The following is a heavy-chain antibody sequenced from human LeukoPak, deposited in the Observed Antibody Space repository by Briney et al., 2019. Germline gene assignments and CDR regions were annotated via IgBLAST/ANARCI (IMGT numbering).Heavy chain of an antibody. CDR3: ARHHDSSGLYGPFDY. V-gene: IGHV4-39*01. J-gene: IGHJ4*02. CDR2: IYYSGPT. CDR1: GGSFSGYY. D-gene: IGHD3-22*01. Sequence: PSETLSLTCAVYGGSFSGYYWGWIRQPPGKGLEWIGTIYYSGPTYYNPSLKSRVTISVDTSKNRFSLNLSSVTAADTAVYYCARHHDSSGLYGPFDYWGQGTLVTVSS.